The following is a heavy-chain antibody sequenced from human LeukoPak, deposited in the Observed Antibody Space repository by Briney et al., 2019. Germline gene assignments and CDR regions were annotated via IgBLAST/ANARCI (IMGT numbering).Heavy chain of an antibody. CDR3: AKDSHSGYYDSSGYYPPLGY. D-gene: IGHD3-22*01. J-gene: IGHJ4*02. V-gene: IGHV3-23*01. CDR1: GFTFSSYA. CDR2: IGGSGGST. Sequence: GGSLRLSCAASGFTFSSYAMSWVRQAPGKGLEWVSAIGGSGGSTYYADSVKGRFTISRDNSKNTLYLQMNSLRAEDTAVYYCAKDSHSGYYDSSGYYPPLGYWGQGTLVTVSS.